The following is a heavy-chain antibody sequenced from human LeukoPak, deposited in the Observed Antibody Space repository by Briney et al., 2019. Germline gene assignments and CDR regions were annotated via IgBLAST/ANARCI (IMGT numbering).Heavy chain of an antibody. V-gene: IGHV3-21*01. D-gene: IGHD4-17*01. J-gene: IGHJ1*01. CDR2: ISSSSSYI. CDR1: GFTFSSYS. CDR3: ARDGDYEYFQH. Sequence: GGSLRLSCAASGFTFSSYSMNWVRQAPGKGLEWVSSISSSSSYIYYADSVKGRFTISRDNAKNSLYLQMSSLRAEDTAVYYCARDGDYEYFQHWGQGTLVTVSS.